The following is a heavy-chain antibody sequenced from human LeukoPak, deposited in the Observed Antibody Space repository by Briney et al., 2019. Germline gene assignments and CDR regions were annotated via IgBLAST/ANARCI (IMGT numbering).Heavy chain of an antibody. Sequence: GGSLRLTCVASGFIVSSNYMSWVRQAPGKGLEWVAVIYRGGSTYYADSVKGRFTISRDNSKNTLYLQMNSLRAEDTAVYYCANGKQQLVPSDYWGQGTLVTVSS. V-gene: IGHV3-53*01. D-gene: IGHD6-13*01. CDR3: ANGKQQLVPSDY. J-gene: IGHJ4*02. CDR2: IYRGGST. CDR1: GFIVSSNY.